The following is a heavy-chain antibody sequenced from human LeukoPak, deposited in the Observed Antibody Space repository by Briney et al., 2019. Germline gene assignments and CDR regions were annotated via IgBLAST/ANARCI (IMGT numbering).Heavy chain of an antibody. J-gene: IGHJ6*02. CDR2: IYYSGST. CDR1: GGSFSGYY. CDR3: AGTFWSGYRYYYYGMDV. V-gene: IGHV4-59*08. D-gene: IGHD3-3*01. Sequence: SETLSLTCAVYGGSFSGYYWSWIRQPPGKGLEWIGYIYYSGSTNYNPSLKSRVTISVDTSKNQFSLKLSSVTAADTAVYYCAGTFWSGYRYYYYGMDVWGQGTTVTVSS.